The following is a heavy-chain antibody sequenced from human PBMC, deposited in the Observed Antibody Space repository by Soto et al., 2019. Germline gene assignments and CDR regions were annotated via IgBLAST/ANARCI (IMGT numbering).Heavy chain of an antibody. V-gene: IGHV1-69*13. CDR1: GGTFSSHA. CDR3: AGGQYGSGSYYPKYYYYGMDV. J-gene: IGHJ6*02. Sequence: ASVKVSCKASGGTFSSHAISWVRRAPGQGLEWMGGIIPIFGTANYAQKFQGRVTITADESTSTAYMELSSLRSEDTAVYYCAGGQYGSGSYYPKYYYYGMDVWGQGTTVTVSS. D-gene: IGHD3-10*01. CDR2: IIPIFGTA.